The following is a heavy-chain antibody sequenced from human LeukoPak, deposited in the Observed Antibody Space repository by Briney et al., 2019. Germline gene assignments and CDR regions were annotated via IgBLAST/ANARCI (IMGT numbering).Heavy chain of an antibody. D-gene: IGHD3-22*01. CDR2: IVQSGNT. V-gene: IGHV4-34*12. CDR3: ARHSSGYYSYFEY. J-gene: IGHJ4*02. CDR1: GGSFSGYY. Sequence: SETLSLTCAVYGGSFSGYYWSWIRQPPGKGLEWIGEIVQSGNTKYNPSLKSRVNLSVDTSKNQISLKLSSVTAADTAVYYCARHSSGYYSYFEYWGQGTLVTVSS.